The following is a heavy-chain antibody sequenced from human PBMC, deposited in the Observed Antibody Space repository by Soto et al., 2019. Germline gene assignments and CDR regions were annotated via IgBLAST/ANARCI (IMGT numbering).Heavy chain of an antibody. CDR3: ARPVYCSGGSCYSGGAFDI. J-gene: IGHJ3*02. CDR1: GYTFTSYY. Sequence: ASVKVSCKASGYTFTSYYMHWVRQAPGQGLEWMGIINPSGGSTSYAQKFQGRVTMTRDTSTSTVYMELSSLRSEDTAVYYCARPVYCSGGSCYSGGAFDIWGQGTMVTVSS. CDR2: INPSGGST. D-gene: IGHD2-15*01. V-gene: IGHV1-46*03.